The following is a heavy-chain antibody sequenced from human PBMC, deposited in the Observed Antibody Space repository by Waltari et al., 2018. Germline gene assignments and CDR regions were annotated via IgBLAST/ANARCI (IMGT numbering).Heavy chain of an antibody. CDR1: GGTFSSYT. CDR2: INPSLGIA. Sequence: QVQLVQSGAEVKKPGSSVKLSCTPSGGTFSSYTISWVRRAPGQGLEWMGRINPSLGIANYAQKFQSRVTITADKSTSTAYMELSRLRSEDTAVYYCARDVGIVATIRDEGGNFDYWGQGTLVTVSS. D-gene: IGHD5-12*01. J-gene: IGHJ4*02. CDR3: ARDVGIVATIRDEGGNFDY. V-gene: IGHV1-69*08.